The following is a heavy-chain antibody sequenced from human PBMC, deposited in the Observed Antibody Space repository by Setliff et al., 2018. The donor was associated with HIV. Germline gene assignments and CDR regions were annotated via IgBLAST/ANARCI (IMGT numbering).Heavy chain of an antibody. CDR1: GGTFRSYA. V-gene: IGHV1-69*10. CDR2: IIPMHGIP. Sequence: SVKVSCKASGGTFRSYAISWVRQAPGQGLEWMGVIIPMHGIPNSAQKFQGRVTITTDESTSTAYMELSSLRSEDTAVYYCARARRMALHPGPGGYSSSSVGLDYWGQGTLVTVSS. J-gene: IGHJ4*02. D-gene: IGHD6-6*01. CDR3: ARARRMALHPGPGGYSSSSVGLDY.